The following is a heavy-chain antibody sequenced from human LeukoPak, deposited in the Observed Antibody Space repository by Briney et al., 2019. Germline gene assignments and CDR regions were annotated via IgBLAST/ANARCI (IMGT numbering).Heavy chain of an antibody. V-gene: IGHV3-7*01. CDR3: ARSHYYYGSGSYPKNNWFDP. J-gene: IGHJ5*02. CDR2: IKEDGSDK. Sequence: PGGSLRLSCAASGFTFSTYWMSWVRQAPGKGLEWVANIKEDGSDKYYVDSVKGRFTISRDNAKNSLYLQMNSLRAEDTAVYYCARSHYYYGSGSYPKNNWFDPWGQGTLVTVSS. D-gene: IGHD3-10*01. CDR1: GFTFSTYW.